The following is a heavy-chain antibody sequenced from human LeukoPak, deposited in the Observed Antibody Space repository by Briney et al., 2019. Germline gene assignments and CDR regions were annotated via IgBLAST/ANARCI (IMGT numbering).Heavy chain of an antibody. J-gene: IGHJ5*02. CDR2: IRYDGSNK. CDR1: GFTFSSYG. V-gene: IGHV3-30*02. D-gene: IGHD3-22*01. Sequence: PGGSLRLSCAASGFTFSSYGMHWVRQAPGKGLEWVAFIRYDGSNKYYADSVKGRFTISRDNSKNTLYLQMNSLRAEDTAVYYCAKDGRPYDSSGYRNWFDPWGQGTLVTVSS. CDR3: AKDGRPYDSSGYRNWFDP.